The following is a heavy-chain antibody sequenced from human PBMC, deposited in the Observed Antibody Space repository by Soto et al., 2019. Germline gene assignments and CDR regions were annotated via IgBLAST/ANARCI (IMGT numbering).Heavy chain of an antibody. CDR3: ARALGSGEPHVDN. CDR2: INPSGGST. V-gene: IGHV1-46*01. D-gene: IGHD6-19*01. CDR1: GYSFTRYY. Sequence: QVQLVQSGAEVKKSGASVNVFCKASGYSFTRYYMHWVRQAPGQGLEWMGKINPSGGSTSYAQNFQGRVTMTRDTSTSTVYMELSSLTSEDTAVYYCARALGSGEPHVDNWGQGTLVTVSS. J-gene: IGHJ4*02.